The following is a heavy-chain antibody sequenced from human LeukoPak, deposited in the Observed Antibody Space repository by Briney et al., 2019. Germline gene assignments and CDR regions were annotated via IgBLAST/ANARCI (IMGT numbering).Heavy chain of an antibody. J-gene: IGHJ4*02. D-gene: IGHD5-18*01. V-gene: IGHV1-2*06. CDR3: ARDTRGYSYGYQDY. CDR1: GYTFTGYY. CDR2: INPKSGGT. Sequence: ASVKVSCKASGYTFTGYYMHWVRQAPGQGLEWMGRINPKSGGTNYAQKFQGRVTMTRDTSISTAYMELSRLRSDDTAVYYCARDTRGYSYGYQDYWGQGTLVTVSS.